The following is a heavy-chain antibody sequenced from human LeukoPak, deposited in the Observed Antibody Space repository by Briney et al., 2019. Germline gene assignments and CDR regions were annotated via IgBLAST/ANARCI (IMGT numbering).Heavy chain of an antibody. CDR1: GGSISSGSYY. J-gene: IGHJ6*03. CDR2: IYTSGST. CDR3: ARDHLFPYAAAAGAGRRYYYYMDV. Sequence: SQTLSLTCTVSGGSISSGSYYWSWIRQPAGKGLEWIGRIYTSGSTNYNPSLKSRAPISVNTSKNQFSLKLTSVTAADTAVYYCARDHLFPYAAAAGAGRRYYYYMDVWGKGTTVTISS. V-gene: IGHV4-61*02. D-gene: IGHD6-13*01.